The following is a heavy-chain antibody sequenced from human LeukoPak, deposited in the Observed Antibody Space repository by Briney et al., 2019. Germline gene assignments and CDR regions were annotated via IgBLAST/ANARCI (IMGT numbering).Heavy chain of an antibody. Sequence: GGYLRLSCAASGFTFSSYEMNWVRQAPGKGLEWVSYISSSGSTIYYADSVKGRFTISRDNAKNSLYLQMNSLRAEDTAVYYCAREPQWLVRGLFDYWGQGALVTVSS. V-gene: IGHV3-48*03. J-gene: IGHJ4*02. CDR3: AREPQWLVRGLFDY. D-gene: IGHD6-19*01. CDR1: GFTFSSYE. CDR2: ISSSGSTI.